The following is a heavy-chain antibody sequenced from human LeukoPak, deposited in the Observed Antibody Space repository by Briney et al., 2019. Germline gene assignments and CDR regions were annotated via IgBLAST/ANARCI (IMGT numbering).Heavy chain of an antibody. CDR3: AKAVTGHYIDY. Sequence: GRSLRLSRAASGFTFSTYVMHWVRQAPGKWLEWVAVISYDGSNKNYAGSVKGRFTISRDDSKSTLDLQMNSLRAEDTAVYYCAKAVTGHYIDYWGQGTLVTVSS. D-gene: IGHD6-19*01. J-gene: IGHJ4*02. CDR2: ISYDGSNK. CDR1: GFTFSTYV. V-gene: IGHV3-30*18.